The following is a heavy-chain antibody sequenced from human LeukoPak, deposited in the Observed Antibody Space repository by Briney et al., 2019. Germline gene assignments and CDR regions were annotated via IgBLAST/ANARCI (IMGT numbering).Heavy chain of an antibody. CDR2: IYYSGST. D-gene: IGHD6-6*01. Sequence: SETLSLTCTVSGGSISSYYWSWIRQPPGKGLEWIGYIYYSGSTDYNPSLKSRVTISVDTSKNQFSLKLSSVTAADTAVYYCAREVEEYSSSVGFDYWGQGTLVTVSS. CDR3: AREVEEYSSSVGFDY. V-gene: IGHV4-59*01. J-gene: IGHJ4*02. CDR1: GGSISSYY.